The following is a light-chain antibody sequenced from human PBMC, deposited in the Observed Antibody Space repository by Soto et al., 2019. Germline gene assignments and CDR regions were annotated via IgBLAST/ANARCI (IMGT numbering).Light chain of an antibody. Sequence: QSALPQPASVSGSPGQSIIISCTGTSSDVDTYKYVSWYQQHPGKAPKLMIYEVSNRPSGVSDRFSGSKSGNTASLTISGLQAEDEADYYCCSYSGSTTSVLFGGGTKLTVL. J-gene: IGLJ2*01. CDR2: EVS. CDR3: CSYSGSTTSVL. V-gene: IGLV2-14*01. CDR1: SSDVDTYKY.